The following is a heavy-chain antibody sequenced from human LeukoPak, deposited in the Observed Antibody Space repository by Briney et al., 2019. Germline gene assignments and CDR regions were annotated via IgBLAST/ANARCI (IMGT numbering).Heavy chain of an antibody. CDR3: ARGDQWLVSYFDY. J-gene: IGHJ4*02. CDR2: IYYSGST. V-gene: IGHV4-59*01. CDR1: GGSIRSYY. Sequence: SETLSLTCTVSGGSIRSYYWSWIRQPPGEGLEWIGYIYYSGSTNYNPSLKSRVTISVDTSKNQFSLKLSSVTAADTAVYYCARGDQWLVSYFDYWGQGTLVTVSS. D-gene: IGHD6-19*01.